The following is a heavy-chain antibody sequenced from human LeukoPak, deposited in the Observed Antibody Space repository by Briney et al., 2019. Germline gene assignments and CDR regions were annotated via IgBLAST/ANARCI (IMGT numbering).Heavy chain of an antibody. V-gene: IGHV3-23*01. Sequence: PGGSLRLSCVASGFTFKDYAMMWVRQAPGRGLEWVSAIRASGGLRFYADSVKGRFTISRDNSKNTLYLQMNCLRAADTAVYYCARDPNGDYIGAFDMCGQGTKVTVSS. CDR3: ARDPNGDYIGAFDM. CDR2: IRASGGLR. CDR1: GFTFKDYA. D-gene: IGHD4-17*01. J-gene: IGHJ3*02.